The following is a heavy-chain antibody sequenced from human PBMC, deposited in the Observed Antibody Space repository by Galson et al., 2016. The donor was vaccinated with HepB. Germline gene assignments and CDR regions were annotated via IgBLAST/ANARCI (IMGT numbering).Heavy chain of an antibody. Sequence: SLRLSCAASGFTFSSYGMHWVRQAPGRGLEWLSRIKGDGSYTNYADSVKGRFTISREDVKKSLYLQMNSLRAGDTAVYYCARRAPSGAFDIWGQGTLVTVSS. D-gene: IGHD3-10*01. CDR3: ARRAPSGAFDI. J-gene: IGHJ3*02. CDR1: GFTFSSYG. CDR2: IKGDGSYT. V-gene: IGHV3-74*01.